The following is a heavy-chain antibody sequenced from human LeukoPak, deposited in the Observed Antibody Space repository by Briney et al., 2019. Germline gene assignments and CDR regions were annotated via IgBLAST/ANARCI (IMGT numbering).Heavy chain of an antibody. Sequence: GGSLRLSCAASGFTFSNYWMSWVRQAPGKGLEWVANINKDGSEKYYVDSVKGRFTISRDNAKNSLYVQMNSLRAEDTAVYYCARGGGSSDYWGQGTLVTVSS. CDR3: ARGGGSSDY. J-gene: IGHJ4*02. CDR1: GFTFSNYW. V-gene: IGHV3-7*05. D-gene: IGHD1-26*01. CDR2: INKDGSEK.